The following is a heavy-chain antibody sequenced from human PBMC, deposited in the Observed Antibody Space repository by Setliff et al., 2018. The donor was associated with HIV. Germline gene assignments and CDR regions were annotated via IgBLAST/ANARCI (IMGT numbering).Heavy chain of an antibody. D-gene: IGHD6-13*01. Sequence: TLSLTCNVSGFSFRNSFYNWGWIRQPPGKGLEWIGTIYYSGTTYYNPSLKSRVTMSIDTSQNQFSLKLTSVTATDTAVYYCARRRYSSSINWFDPWGQGTLVTVSS. V-gene: IGHV4-39*01. J-gene: IGHJ5*02. CDR3: ARRRYSSSINWFDP. CDR2: IYYSGTT. CDR1: GFSFRNSFYN.